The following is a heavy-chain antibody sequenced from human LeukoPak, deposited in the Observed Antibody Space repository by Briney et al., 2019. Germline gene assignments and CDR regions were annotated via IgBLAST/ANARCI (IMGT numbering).Heavy chain of an antibody. Sequence: PGGSLRLSCAASGFTFSSYSMNWVRQAPGKGLEWVSSISSSSSYIYYADSVKGQFTISRDNAKNSLYLQMNSPRAEDTAVYYCARDGSGSTDYWGQGTLVTVPS. CDR1: GFTFSSYS. CDR3: ARDGSGSTDY. J-gene: IGHJ4*02. CDR2: ISSSSSYI. V-gene: IGHV3-21*01. D-gene: IGHD3-10*01.